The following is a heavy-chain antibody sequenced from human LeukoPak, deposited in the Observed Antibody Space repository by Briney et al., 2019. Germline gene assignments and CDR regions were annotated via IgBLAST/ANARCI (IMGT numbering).Heavy chain of an antibody. V-gene: IGHV4-34*01. CDR1: GGSFSGYY. D-gene: IGHD3-16*01. Sequence: PSETLSLTCAVYGGSFSGYYWSWIRQPPGKGLEWIGEINHSGSTYYNPSLKSRVTISVDTSKNQFSLKLSSVTAADTAVYYCARARDYPYYFDYWGQGTLVTVSS. CDR2: INHSGST. CDR3: ARARDYPYYFDY. J-gene: IGHJ4*02.